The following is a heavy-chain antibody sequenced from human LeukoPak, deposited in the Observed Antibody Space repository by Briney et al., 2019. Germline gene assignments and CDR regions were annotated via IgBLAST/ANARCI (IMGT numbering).Heavy chain of an antibody. CDR3: ARVGTMVRGVRDY. J-gene: IGHJ4*02. CDR2: IYHSGST. V-gene: IGHV4-38-2*01. CDR1: GYSISSGYY. D-gene: IGHD3-10*01. Sequence: PSETLSLTCAVSGYSISSGYYWGWIRQPPGKGLEWIGSIYHSGSTYYNPSLKSRVTISVDTSKNQFSLKLSSVTAADTAVYYCARVGTMVRGVRDYWGQGTLVTVSS.